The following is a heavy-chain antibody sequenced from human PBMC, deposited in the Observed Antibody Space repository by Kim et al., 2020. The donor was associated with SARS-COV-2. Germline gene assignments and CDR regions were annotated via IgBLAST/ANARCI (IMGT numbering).Heavy chain of an antibody. Sequence: GESLKISCKGSGYSFTSYWIGWVRQMPGKGLEWMGIIYPGDSDTRYSPSFQGQVTISADKSISTAYLQWSSLKASDTAMYYCARSQRAGYYGSGSRWFDPWGQGTLVTVSS. CDR1: GYSFTSYW. J-gene: IGHJ5*02. CDR2: IYPGDSDT. D-gene: IGHD3-10*01. V-gene: IGHV5-51*01. CDR3: ARSQRAGYYGSGSRWFDP.